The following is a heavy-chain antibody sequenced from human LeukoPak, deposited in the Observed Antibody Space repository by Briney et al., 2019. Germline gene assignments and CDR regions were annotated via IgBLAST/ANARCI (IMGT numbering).Heavy chain of an antibody. V-gene: IGHV4-4*02. CDR3: ARTPSPYDSSGYYPY. D-gene: IGHD3-22*01. Sequence: SGTLSLTCAVSGGSISSSNWWSWVRQPPGKGLEWIGEIYHSGSTNYNPSLKSRVSISVDKSKNQFSLKLSSVTAADTAVYYCARTPSPYDSSGYYPYWGQGTLVTVSS. J-gene: IGHJ4*02. CDR2: IYHSGST. CDR1: GGSISSSNW.